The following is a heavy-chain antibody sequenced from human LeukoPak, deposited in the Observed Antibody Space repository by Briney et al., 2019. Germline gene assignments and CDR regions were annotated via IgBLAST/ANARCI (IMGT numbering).Heavy chain of an antibody. D-gene: IGHD3-10*01. Sequence: VASVKVSCKASGYTFTSYAMHWVRQAPGQRLEWMGWINAGNGNTKYSQKFQGRVTITRDTSASTAYMELSSLRSEDTAVYYCARDQGGMVRRVTPFDYWGQGTLVTVSS. CDR2: INAGNGNT. CDR1: GYTFTSYA. J-gene: IGHJ4*02. V-gene: IGHV1-3*01. CDR3: ARDQGGMVRRVTPFDY.